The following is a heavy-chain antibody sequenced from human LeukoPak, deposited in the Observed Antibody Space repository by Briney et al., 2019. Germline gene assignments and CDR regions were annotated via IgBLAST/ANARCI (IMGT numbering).Heavy chain of an antibody. D-gene: IGHD2/OR15-2a*01. CDR3: ARDLRESYCFDY. J-gene: IGHJ4*02. CDR2: IIPILGIA. Sequence: VASVKVSCKASGGTFNSYTISWVRQAPGQGLEWMGRIIPILGIANYAQKFQGRVTITADKSTSTAYMELSSLRSEDTAVYYCARDLRESYCFDYWGQGTLVTVSS. CDR1: GGTFNSYT. V-gene: IGHV1-69*04.